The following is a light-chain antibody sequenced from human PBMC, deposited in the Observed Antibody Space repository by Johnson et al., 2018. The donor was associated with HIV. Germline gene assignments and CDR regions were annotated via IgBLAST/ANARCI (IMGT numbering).Light chain of an antibody. CDR3: GTWDSSLSADV. CDR1: SSNIGNNY. J-gene: IGLJ1*01. V-gene: IGLV1-51*02. Sequence: QSVLTQPPSVSAAPGQKVTISCSGSSSNIGNNYVSWYQHLPGTAPKLLIYENTKRPSGIPDRFSGSKSGPSATLGITGLQTGDEADYYCGTWDSSLSADVIGTWTKVTVL. CDR2: ENT.